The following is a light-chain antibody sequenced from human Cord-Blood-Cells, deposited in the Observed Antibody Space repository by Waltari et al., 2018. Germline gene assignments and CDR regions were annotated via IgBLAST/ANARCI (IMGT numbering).Light chain of an antibody. V-gene: IGKV2-28*01. CDR1: QSLLHSNGYNY. Sequence: DIVMTQSPLPLPVTPGEPASISCRSSQSLLHSNGYNYLDWYLQKPGQSPQLLIYLGSNRASGVPDRFSGSGSGTDFTLKISRVEAEDVGVYYCVQALQTPPTFGQGTKLEIK. J-gene: IGKJ2*01. CDR3: VQALQTPPT. CDR2: LGS.